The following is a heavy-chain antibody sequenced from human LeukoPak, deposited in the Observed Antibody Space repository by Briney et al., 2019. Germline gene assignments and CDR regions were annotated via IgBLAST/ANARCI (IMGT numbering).Heavy chain of an antibody. Sequence: SETLSLTCTVSGGSISSSSYYWGWIRQPPGKGLEWIGSIYYSGSTYYNPSLKSRVTISVDTSKNQFSLKLSSVTAADTAVYYCARCSGWDPDIDYWGQGTPVTVSS. CDR3: ARCSGWDPDIDY. D-gene: IGHD6-19*01. V-gene: IGHV4-39*07. CDR2: IYYSGST. J-gene: IGHJ4*02. CDR1: GGSISSSSYY.